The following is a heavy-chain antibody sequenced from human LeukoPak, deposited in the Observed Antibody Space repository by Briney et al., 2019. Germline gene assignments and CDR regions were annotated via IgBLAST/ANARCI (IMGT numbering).Heavy chain of an antibody. Sequence: SVKVSCKASGGTFNSYAISWVRQAPGQGLEWMGGIIPIFGTANYAQKFQGRVTITADESTSTAYMELSSLRSEDTAVYYCARRYYYDSSGYLPDDYWGQGTLVTVSS. CDR3: ARRYYYDSSGYLPDDY. D-gene: IGHD3-22*01. J-gene: IGHJ4*02. CDR2: IIPIFGTA. CDR1: GGTFNSYA. V-gene: IGHV1-69*01.